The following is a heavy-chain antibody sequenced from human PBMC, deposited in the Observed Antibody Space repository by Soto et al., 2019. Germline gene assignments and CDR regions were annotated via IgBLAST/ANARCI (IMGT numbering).Heavy chain of an antibody. CDR2: ISYDGSNK. J-gene: IGHJ4*02. Sequence: GGSLRLSCAASGFTFSSYGMHWVRQAPGKGLEWVAVISYDGSNKYYADSVKGRFTISRDNSKNTLYLQMNSLRAEDTAVYYCAKDRPEGATLYYFDYWGQGTLVTVSS. CDR1: GFTFSSYG. CDR3: AKDRPEGATLYYFDY. V-gene: IGHV3-30*18. D-gene: IGHD1-26*01.